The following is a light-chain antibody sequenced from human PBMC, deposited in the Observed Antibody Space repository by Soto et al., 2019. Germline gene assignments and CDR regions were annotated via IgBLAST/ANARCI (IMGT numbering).Light chain of an antibody. CDR1: SGSVSTTYY. V-gene: IGLV8-61*01. Sequence: QTVVTQEPSFSVSPGRTVTLTCGLSSGSVSTTYYPTWYQQTPGQAPRTLIYSTDTRSSEVPDRFSGYILGNKAALTITWARVDDESDYYCVLYMGRGIWVFGGGTKLTVL. J-gene: IGLJ3*02. CDR3: VLYMGRGIWV. CDR2: STD.